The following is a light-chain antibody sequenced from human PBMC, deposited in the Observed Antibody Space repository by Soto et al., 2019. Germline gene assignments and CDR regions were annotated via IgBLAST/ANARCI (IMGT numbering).Light chain of an antibody. Sequence: EIVLTQSPGTLSLSPGERATLSCRASQSVSSSYLAWYQQKSGQAPRLLIYGASSRATGMPHRFSGSESGTDFTRTISRLEPEDFAVYYCQQYGSSPLTFGQGTKVEIQ. CDR3: QQYGSSPLT. J-gene: IGKJ1*01. V-gene: IGKV3-20*01. CDR1: QSVSSSY. CDR2: GAS.